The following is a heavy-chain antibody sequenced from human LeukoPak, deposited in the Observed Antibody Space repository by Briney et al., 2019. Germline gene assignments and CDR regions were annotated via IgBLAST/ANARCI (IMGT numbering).Heavy chain of an antibody. CDR1: GYSFTDYC. V-gene: IGHV1-2*02. J-gene: IGHJ4*02. Sequence: GASVKVSCTASGYSFTDYCIHWVRQAPGQGLEWMGWVNPKTGGTLYAQKFQGRVTMTRDTSISTAYMDLNSLRSDDTAVYYCAREWASYVAHYWGQGSLVTVSS. CDR3: AREWASYVAHY. CDR2: VNPKTGGT. D-gene: IGHD1-26*01.